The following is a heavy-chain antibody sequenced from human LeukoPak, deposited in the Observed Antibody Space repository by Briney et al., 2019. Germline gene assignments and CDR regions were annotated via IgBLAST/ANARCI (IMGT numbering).Heavy chain of an antibody. CDR2: IYYSGST. Sequence: PSETLSLTCTVSGGSISSSSYYWGWIRQPPGKGLEWIVSIYYSGSTYYNPSLKSRVTISIDTSKNQFSLKLNSVTAADTAVYYCARGGISMVPTDYWGQGTLVTVSS. V-gene: IGHV4-39*07. CDR1: GGSISSSSYY. CDR3: ARGGISMVPTDY. D-gene: IGHD3-10*01. J-gene: IGHJ4*02.